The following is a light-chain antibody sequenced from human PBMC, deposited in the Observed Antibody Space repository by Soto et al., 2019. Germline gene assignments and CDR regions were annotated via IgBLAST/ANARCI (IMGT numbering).Light chain of an antibody. J-gene: IGKJ5*01. V-gene: IGKV3D-20*02. CDR2: GAS. CDR1: QSVSSSY. Sequence: EIVLTQSPGTLSLSPGERATLSCRASQSVSSSYLAWYQQKPGQAPRLLIYGASSRATGIPDRFSGSGSGTDFTLTISRLEPEDFAVFYCQQRSNWPIITFGQGTRLEIK. CDR3: QQRSNWPIIT.